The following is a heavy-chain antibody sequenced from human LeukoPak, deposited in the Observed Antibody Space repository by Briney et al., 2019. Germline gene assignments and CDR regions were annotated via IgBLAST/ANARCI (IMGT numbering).Heavy chain of an antibody. D-gene: IGHD6-13*01. Sequence: PGGSLRLSYAASGFTFSTSALNWVRQAPGKGLEWVSACGTDGDTYYADSVKGRFTISRDNSRHTLYLQMTGLRAEDTAVYYCAKKTPGTYPFDSWGQGTLVSVSP. CDR3: AKKTPGTYPFDS. CDR1: GFTFSTSA. V-gene: IGHV3-23*01. CDR2: CGTDGDT. J-gene: IGHJ4*02.